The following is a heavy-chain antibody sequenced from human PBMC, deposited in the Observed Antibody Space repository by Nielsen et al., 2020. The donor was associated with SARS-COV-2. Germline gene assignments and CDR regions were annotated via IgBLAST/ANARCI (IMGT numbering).Heavy chain of an antibody. CDR3: ARRGYYGSGSHFDY. V-gene: IGHV4-34*01. CDR1: GESFSENK. D-gene: IGHD3-10*01. Sequence: SETLSLTCAVFGESFSENKWNWVRQPPGKGLEWIGEINHSGSTNYNPSLKSRVTISVDTSKNQFSLKLSSVTAADTAVYYCARRGYYGSGSHFDYWGQGTLVTVSS. CDR2: INHSGST. J-gene: IGHJ4*02.